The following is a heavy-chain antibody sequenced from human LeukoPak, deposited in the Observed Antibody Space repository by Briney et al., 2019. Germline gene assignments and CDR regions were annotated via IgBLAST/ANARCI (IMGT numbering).Heavy chain of an antibody. J-gene: IGHJ3*02. CDR1: GFTFSSYA. Sequence: WGSLTLSCAASGFTFSSYAMSWVRQAPGKGLEWVSAISGSGNTTYYPDSVKARFTISRDNYKTTLSLQINSLRAEDTGVYFCAKERGQLLAWHAVFAIWGQGTMVTVSS. D-gene: IGHD2-2*01. V-gene: IGHV3-23*01. CDR2: ISGSGNTT. CDR3: AKERGQLLAWHAVFAI.